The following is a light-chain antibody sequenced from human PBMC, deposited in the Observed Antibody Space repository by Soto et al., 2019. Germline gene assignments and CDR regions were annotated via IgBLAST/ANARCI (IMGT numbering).Light chain of an antibody. Sequence: EIVLTQSPATLSLSPGERATLSCRASQSVGTNFAWYQQKPGQAPRLLIYDASKRPTGIPARFGGSGSGTEFTLTISSLEPEDFAVYYCQQRGTWPPLFTFGPGTKVDIK. CDR1: QSVGTN. V-gene: IGKV3-11*01. CDR3: QQRGTWPPLFT. CDR2: DAS. J-gene: IGKJ3*01.